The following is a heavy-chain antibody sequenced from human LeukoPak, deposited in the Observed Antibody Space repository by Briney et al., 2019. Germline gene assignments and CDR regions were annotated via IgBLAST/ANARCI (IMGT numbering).Heavy chain of an antibody. CDR2: ISKSGST. Sequence: PSETLSLTCPVSGPSTSSIYWGCIRQPPGKGLEWIGYISKSGSTNYNPSLKSRVTISLDTSKNQFSLKLNSVTAADAAEYSCTRRPVLTPEFDFDYWGQGTLVTVSS. CDR1: GPSTSSIY. V-gene: IGHV4-59*01. D-gene: IGHD4/OR15-4a*01. J-gene: IGHJ4*02. CDR3: TRRPVLTPEFDFDY.